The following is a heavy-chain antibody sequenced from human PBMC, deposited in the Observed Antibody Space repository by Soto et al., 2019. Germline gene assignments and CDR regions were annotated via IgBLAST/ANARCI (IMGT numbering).Heavy chain of an antibody. CDR1: GFTVSNNY. J-gene: IGHJ4*02. Sequence: EVQLVESGGGLIQPGGSLRLSCAVSGFTVSNNYMSWVRQAPGKGLEGVSVIYSGGYTAYGDSVKGRFTISRDNSKNTLFLQINSRGAAATAVYCGAPRPGGGGYWGQGTLVTVSS. V-gene: IGHV3-53*01. D-gene: IGHD3-10*01. CDR2: IYSGGYT. CDR3: APRPGGGGY.